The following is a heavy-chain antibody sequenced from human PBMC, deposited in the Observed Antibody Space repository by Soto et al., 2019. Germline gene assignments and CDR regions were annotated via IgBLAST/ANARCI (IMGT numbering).Heavy chain of an antibody. Sequence: SETLSLTCTVSGGSVSSGSYYWSWIRQPPGKGLEWIGYIYYSGSTNYNPSLKSRVTTSVDTSKNQFSLKLSSVTAADTAVYYCASSRGYGSGGSCYSYFQHWGQGTLFTVSS. CDR2: IYYSGST. CDR3: ASSRGYGSGGSCYSYFQH. D-gene: IGHD2-15*01. V-gene: IGHV4-61*01. J-gene: IGHJ1*01. CDR1: GGSVSSGSYY.